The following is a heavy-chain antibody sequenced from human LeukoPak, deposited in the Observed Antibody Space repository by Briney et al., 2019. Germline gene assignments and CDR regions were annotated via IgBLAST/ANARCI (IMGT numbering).Heavy chain of an antibody. Sequence: SETLSLTCTVSGGSLSSYYWSWLRQPPGKGLEWIGYIYYSGSTTYNPSLKSRLTISVDTSKNQFSLKLSSVTAADTAVYYCARGLRYFDKIDYWGQGTLVTVSS. D-gene: IGHD3-9*01. CDR3: ARGLRYFDKIDY. V-gene: IGHV4-59*01. CDR1: GGSLSSYY. J-gene: IGHJ4*02. CDR2: IYYSGST.